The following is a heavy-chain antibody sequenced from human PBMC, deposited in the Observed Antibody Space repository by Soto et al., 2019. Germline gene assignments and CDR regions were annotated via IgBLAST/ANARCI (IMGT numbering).Heavy chain of an antibody. CDR2: IWYDGSNK. CDR3: ARDSSSGAFDY. Sequence: PGGSLRLSCAASGFTFSSYGMHWVRQAPGKGLEWVAVIWYDGSNKYYADSVKGRFTISRDNSKNTLYLQMNSLRAEDTAVYYCARDSSSGAFDYWGQGTLVTVSS. D-gene: IGHD3-10*01. CDR1: GFTFSSYG. J-gene: IGHJ4*02. V-gene: IGHV3-33*01.